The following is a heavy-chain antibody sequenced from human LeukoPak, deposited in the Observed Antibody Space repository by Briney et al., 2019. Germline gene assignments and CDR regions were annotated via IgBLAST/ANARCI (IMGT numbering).Heavy chain of an antibody. D-gene: IGHD3-22*01. CDR3: ARGTYYYDSSGYYPPLEHFDY. CDR1: GGSISSYY. J-gene: IGHJ4*02. V-gene: IGHV4-59*01. Sequence: SETLSLTCTVSGGSISSYYWSWIRQSPGKGLEWIGYIYYSGSTNYNPSLKSRVTISVDTSKDQFSLKLSSVTAADTAVYYCARGTYYYDSSGYYPPLEHFDYWGQGTLVTVSS. CDR2: IYYSGST.